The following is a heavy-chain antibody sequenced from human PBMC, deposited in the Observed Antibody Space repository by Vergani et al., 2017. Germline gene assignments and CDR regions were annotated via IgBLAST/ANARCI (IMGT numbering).Heavy chain of an antibody. CDR3: AKTHDFSSLYSSYNWFDP. J-gene: IGHJ5*02. CDR2: IYAGDSDV. CDR1: GYTFTSYG. D-gene: IGHD3-3*01. V-gene: IGHV5-51*01. Sequence: VQLVQSGAEVKKPGASVKVSCKASGYTFTSYGISWVRQAPGQGLEWMGIIYAGDSDVRYSPSFQGQVTMSVDKSLSTAYLQWSSLKASDTATYYCAKTHDFSSLYSSYNWFDPWGQGTQVTVSS.